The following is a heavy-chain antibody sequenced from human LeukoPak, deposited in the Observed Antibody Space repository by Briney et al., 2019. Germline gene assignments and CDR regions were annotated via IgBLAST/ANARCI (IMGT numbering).Heavy chain of an antibody. J-gene: IGHJ5*02. CDR2: IYYSGSP. CDR1: GGSISSYY. Sequence: SETLSLTCTVSGGSISSYYWSWIRQPPGKGLEWIGYIYYSGSPNYNPSHKSRVPISVDSSRNHFSLKLSSVTAADTAVYYCARTGTTGFTWLDPWGQGTLVTVSS. V-gene: IGHV4-59*01. CDR3: ARTGTTGFTWLDP. D-gene: IGHD1-1*01.